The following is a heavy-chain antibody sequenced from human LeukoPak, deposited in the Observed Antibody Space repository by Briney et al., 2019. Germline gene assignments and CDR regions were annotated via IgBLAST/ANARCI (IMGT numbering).Heavy chain of an antibody. CDR1: GFTFSSYA. Sequence: PGGSLRLSCAASGFTFSSYAMSWVRQAPGKGLEWVSAISGSGGSTYYADSVKGRFTISRDNSKNTLYLQMNSLRAEDTAVYYCAKSIPPQTVAGISGCIDYWGQGTLVTVSS. CDR2: ISGSGGST. CDR3: AKSIPPQTVAGISGCIDY. D-gene: IGHD6-19*01. V-gene: IGHV3-23*01. J-gene: IGHJ4*02.